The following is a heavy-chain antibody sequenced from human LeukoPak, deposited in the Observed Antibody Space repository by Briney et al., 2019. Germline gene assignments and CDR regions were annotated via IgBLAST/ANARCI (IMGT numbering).Heavy chain of an antibody. J-gene: IGHJ4*02. V-gene: IGHV4-59*12. D-gene: IGHD1-1*01. CDR2: IYYSGST. Sequence: SETLSLTCTVSGGSISSYYWSWIRQPPGKGLEWIGYIYYSGSTNYNPSLKSRVTISVDTSKNQFSLKLSSVTAADTAVYYCARVPRYNKPFDYWGQGTLVTVSS. CDR3: ARVPRYNKPFDY. CDR1: GGSISSYY.